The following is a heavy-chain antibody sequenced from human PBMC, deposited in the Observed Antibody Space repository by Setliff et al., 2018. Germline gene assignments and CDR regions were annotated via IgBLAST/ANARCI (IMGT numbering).Heavy chain of an antibody. J-gene: IGHJ6*03. CDR1: GYTFTAYY. CDR2: INPNAGNI. D-gene: IGHD2-15*01. CDR3: ARGEHIVSGDFYHYIDV. Sequence: GASVKVSCKASGYTFTAYYIHWVRQAPGQGLEWMGWINPNAGNINYIQKFQGRVTMTRDTSISTAYMELRRLKSDDTAVYCCARGEHIVSGDFYHYIDVWGKGTTVTVSS. V-gene: IGHV1-2*02.